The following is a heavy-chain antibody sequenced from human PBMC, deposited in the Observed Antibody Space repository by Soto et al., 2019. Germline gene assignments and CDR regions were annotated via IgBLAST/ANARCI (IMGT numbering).Heavy chain of an antibody. CDR1: GYSFSTYS. CDR2: INGANGNT. V-gene: IGHV1-3*01. Sequence: ASVKVSCKASGYSFSTYSMHWVRQAPGQGLEWMGWINGANGNTRYSQKFKDRVSISRDTPASTGYMELSSLRSEDTAVYYCARGKGMEENHYYHGMDLWGPGTTVTVSS. D-gene: IGHD1-1*01. CDR3: ARGKGMEENHYYHGMDL. J-gene: IGHJ6*02.